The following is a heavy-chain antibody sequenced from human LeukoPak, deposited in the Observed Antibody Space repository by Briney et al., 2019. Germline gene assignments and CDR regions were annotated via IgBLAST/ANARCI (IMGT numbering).Heavy chain of an antibody. V-gene: IGHV1-69*05. CDR3: AREDSSSWYKGAFDI. D-gene: IGHD6-13*01. CDR2: IIPIFGTA. J-gene: IGHJ3*02. Sequence: SVKVSCKASVGTFSSYAISWVRQAPGQGLEWMGRIIPIFGTANYAQKFQGRVTITTDESTSTAYMELSSLRSEDTAVYYCAREDSSSWYKGAFDIWGQGTMVTVSS. CDR1: VGTFSSYA.